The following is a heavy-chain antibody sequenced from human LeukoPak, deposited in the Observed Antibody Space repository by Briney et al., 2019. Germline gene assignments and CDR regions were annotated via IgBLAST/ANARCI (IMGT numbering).Heavy chain of an antibody. CDR2: IYHSGST. V-gene: IGHV4-4*02. Sequence: PSETLSLTCAVSGGSISSSNWWSWVRQPPGKGLEWIGEIYHSGSTNYNPSLRSRVTISVDKSKNQFSLKLSSVTAADTAVYYCARDFWSGYWGPIWAFDIWGQGTMVTVSS. J-gene: IGHJ3*02. D-gene: IGHD3-3*01. CDR1: GGSISSSNW. CDR3: ARDFWSGYWGPIWAFDI.